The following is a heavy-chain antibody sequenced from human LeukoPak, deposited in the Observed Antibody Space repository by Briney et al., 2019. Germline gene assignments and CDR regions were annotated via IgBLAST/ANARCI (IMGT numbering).Heavy chain of an antibody. J-gene: IGHJ3*02. V-gene: IGHV3-9*01. D-gene: IGHD3-10*01. Sequence: GGSLRLSCAASGFTFDDYAMYWVRQAPGKGLEWVSGISWNSGSIGYADSVKGRFTISRDNARNSLYLHMNSLRTEDTALYYCARDRVPYYGSGSSDAFDIWGQGTMVTVSS. CDR3: ARDRVPYYGSGSSDAFDI. CDR2: ISWNSGSI. CDR1: GFTFDDYA.